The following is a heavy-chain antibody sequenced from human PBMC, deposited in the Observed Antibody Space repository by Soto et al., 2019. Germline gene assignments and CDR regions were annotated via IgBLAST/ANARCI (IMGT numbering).Heavy chain of an antibody. Sequence: PWVPLRLACAFSGVTFRSCGLHWIRQAPGKGLEWVAVVSGGGETTYYADSVKGRSTISRDNSKNMMYMQMTSLRHEETAVYYYTRDLSHWGQGTLVTVSS. CDR3: TRDLSH. V-gene: IGHV3-30*03. CDR2: VSGGGETT. CDR1: GVTFRSCG. J-gene: IGHJ4*02.